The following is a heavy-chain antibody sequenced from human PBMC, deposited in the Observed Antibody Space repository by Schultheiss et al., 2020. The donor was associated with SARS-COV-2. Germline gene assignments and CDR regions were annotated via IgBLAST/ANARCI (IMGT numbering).Heavy chain of an antibody. D-gene: IGHD1-14*01. V-gene: IGHV4-34*01. CDR3: ARQSGGITALPYALNY. Sequence: SETLSLTCAVYGGSFSGYYWSWIRQPPGKGLEWIGEINHSGSTNYNPSLKSRVTISVDTSKNQFSLKLSSVTAADTAVYYCARQSGGITALPYALNYWGQGTLVTVSS. CDR1: GGSFSGYY. CDR2: INHSGST. J-gene: IGHJ4*02.